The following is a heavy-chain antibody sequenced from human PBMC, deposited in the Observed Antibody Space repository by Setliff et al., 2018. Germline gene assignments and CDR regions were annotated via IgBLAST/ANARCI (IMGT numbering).Heavy chain of an antibody. Sequence: ASVKVSCKASGYTFTSYYMHWVRQAPGQGLEWMGIINPSGGSTSYAQKFQGRVTMTRVTSTSTVYMELSSLRSEDTAVYYCARVGRYVDTAMVFDYWGQGTLVTVSS. D-gene: IGHD5-18*01. J-gene: IGHJ4*02. CDR3: ARVGRYVDTAMVFDY. CDR2: INPSGGST. CDR1: GYTFTSYY. V-gene: IGHV1-46*01.